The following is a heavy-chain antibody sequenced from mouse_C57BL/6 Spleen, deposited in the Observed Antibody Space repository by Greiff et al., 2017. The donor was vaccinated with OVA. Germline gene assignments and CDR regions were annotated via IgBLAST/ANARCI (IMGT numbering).Heavy chain of an antibody. CDR3: ARNKDYGSSYKTWFAY. J-gene: IGHJ3*01. Sequence: QVQLQQSGAELVMPGASVKLSCKASGYTFTSYWMHWVKQRPGQGLEWIGEIDPSDSYTNYNQKFKGKSTLTVDKSSSTAYMQLSSLTSEDSAVYYCARNKDYGSSYKTWFAYWGQGTLVTVSA. CDR1: GYTFTSYW. D-gene: IGHD1-1*01. V-gene: IGHV1-69*01. CDR2: IDPSDSYT.